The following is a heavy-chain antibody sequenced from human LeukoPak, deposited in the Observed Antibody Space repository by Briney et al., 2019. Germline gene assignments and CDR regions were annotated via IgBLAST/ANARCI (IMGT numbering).Heavy chain of an antibody. J-gene: IGHJ4*02. CDR3: ARYDSRGSASTKFLY. CDR1: GYSLVKNYY. Sequence: SETLSHICAVSGYSLVKNYYWGWIRQSPGKGLEWIGRIYGRASTSYNPSLMNRHTMSGDTSKNHFSLQLTSVTAADTAVYYCARYDSRGSASTKFLYWGPRSDVTLSS. V-gene: IGHV4-38-2*01. CDR2: IYGRAST. D-gene: IGHD3-3*01.